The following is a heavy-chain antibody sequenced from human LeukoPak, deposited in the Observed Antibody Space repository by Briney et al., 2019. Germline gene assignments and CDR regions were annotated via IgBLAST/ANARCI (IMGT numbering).Heavy chain of an antibody. J-gene: IGHJ4*02. V-gene: IGHV3-23*01. CDR1: GFTFNNYA. D-gene: IGHD2-15*01. CDR2: ISGSGYST. CDR3: AKLTLLGYCSGGSCYDRRVFDY. Sequence: GGSLRLSCVASGFTFNNYAMTWVRQAPGKGLEWVSAISGSGYSTYYADSVKGRFTISRDNSKNTLYLQMNSLRAEDTAVYYCAKLTLLGYCSGGSCYDRRVFDYWGQGTLVTVSS.